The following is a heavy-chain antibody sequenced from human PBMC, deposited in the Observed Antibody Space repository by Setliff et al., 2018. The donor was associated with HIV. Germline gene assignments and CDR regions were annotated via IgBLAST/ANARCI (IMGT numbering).Heavy chain of an antibody. CDR1: GFTFGSYA. V-gene: IGHV3-74*01. CDR2: IDGDGSGT. J-gene: IGHJ3*01. CDR3: AKQRYYDGNDGFDV. Sequence: GGSLRLSCAASGFTFGSYAMHWVRQAPGKGLVWVSRIDGDGSGTSYADSVKGRFTISRDNSKNTLFLQMDSLRAEDTALYYCAKQRYYDGNDGFDVWGQGTMVTVSS. D-gene: IGHD3-3*01.